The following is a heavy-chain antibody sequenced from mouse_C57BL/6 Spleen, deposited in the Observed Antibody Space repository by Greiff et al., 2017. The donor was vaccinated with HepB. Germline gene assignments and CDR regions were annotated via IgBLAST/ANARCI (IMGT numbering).Heavy chain of an antibody. CDR1: GFTFSNYW. V-gene: IGHV6-3*01. CDR3: TPYYYGSSPPWFAY. CDR2: IRLKSDNYAT. Sequence: EVKVEESGGGLVQPGGSMKLSCVASGFTFSNYWMNWVRQSPEKGLEWVAQIRLKSDNYATHYAESVKGRFTISRDDSKSSVYLQMNNLRAEDTGIYYCTPYYYGSSPPWFAYWGQGTLVTVSA. D-gene: IGHD1-1*01. J-gene: IGHJ3*01.